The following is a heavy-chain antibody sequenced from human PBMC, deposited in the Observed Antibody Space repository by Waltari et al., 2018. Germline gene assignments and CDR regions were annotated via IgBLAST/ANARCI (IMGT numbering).Heavy chain of an antibody. J-gene: IGHJ4*02. CDR1: GSTFNTYW. V-gene: IGHV3-74*01. Sequence: EVQLVESGGALVQPGGSLRLSCAASGSTFNTYWMHWVRQAPGKGLVWVSRTNSDGSSTTYADSVKGRFTISRDNAKNTVYLQMNSLRAEDTAVYYCASETFDYWGQGTLVTVSS. CDR2: TNSDGSST. CDR3: ASETFDY.